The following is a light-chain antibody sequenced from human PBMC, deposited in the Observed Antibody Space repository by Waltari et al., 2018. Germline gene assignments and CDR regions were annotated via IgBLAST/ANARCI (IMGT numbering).Light chain of an antibody. CDR3: AAWDDSLNGVV. CDR2: SNN. V-gene: IGLV1-44*01. CDR1: SSHIGSNT. Sequence: QSVLTQPPSASGHPGQRVTIPCSGSSSHIGSNTVNWYQHLPGTAPKLLIYSNNQRPSGVPDRFPGSKSGTSASLAISGLQSEDEADYYCAAWDDSLNGVVFGGGTKLTVL. J-gene: IGLJ2*01.